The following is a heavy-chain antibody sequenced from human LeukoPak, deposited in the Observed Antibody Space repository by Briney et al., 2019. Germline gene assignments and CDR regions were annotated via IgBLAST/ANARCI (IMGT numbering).Heavy chain of an antibody. V-gene: IGHV4-34*01. D-gene: IGHD3-9*01. CDR2: INHSGST. Sequence: SETLSHTCTVYGGSFSGYYWSWIRQPPGKGLEWIGEINHSGSTNYNPSLKSRVTISVDTSKNQFSLKLSSVTAADTAVYYCARVHLYDILTGSDDYWGQGTLVTVSS. J-gene: IGHJ4*02. CDR1: GGSFSGYY. CDR3: ARVHLYDILTGSDDY.